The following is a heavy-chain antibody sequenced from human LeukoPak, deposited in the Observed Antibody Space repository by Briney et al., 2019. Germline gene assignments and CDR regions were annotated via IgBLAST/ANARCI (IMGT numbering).Heavy chain of an antibody. J-gene: IGHJ4*02. D-gene: IGHD6-19*01. Sequence: PSESLSLTCTVSGDSIINYYWTWIRQPPGKGLEWIGYIYYSESTNYNPSLKSRVTISLDTSKNQFSLRLSPVTAADTAVYYCARLSTSSGPYTFDYWGQGTLVTVSS. CDR3: ARLSTSSGPYTFDY. CDR1: GDSIINYY. V-gene: IGHV4-59*08. CDR2: IYYSEST.